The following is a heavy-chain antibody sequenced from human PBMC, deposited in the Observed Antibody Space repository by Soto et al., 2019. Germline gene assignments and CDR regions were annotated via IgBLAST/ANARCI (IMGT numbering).Heavy chain of an antibody. J-gene: IGHJ4*02. CDR2: MNSDGSTT. CDR1: GFTFANHW. V-gene: IGHV3-74*01. CDR3: ATAEVDY. Sequence: GGSLRLSCAVSGFTFANHWMHWVRQAPGKGLEWVSRMNSDGSTTDYADSVKGRFTVSRDNAKNTLYLQMNSLRAEDTAVYYWATAEVDYWGPGTLVTV.